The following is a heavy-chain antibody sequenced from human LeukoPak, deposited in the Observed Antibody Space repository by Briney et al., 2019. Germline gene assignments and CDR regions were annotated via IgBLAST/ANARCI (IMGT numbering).Heavy chain of an antibody. CDR1: GGTFSSYA. J-gene: IGHJ4*02. Sequence: SVKVSCKASGGTFSSYAISWVRQAPGQGLEWMGGIIPIFGTANHAQKFQGRVTITTDESASTAYMELSSLRSEGTAVYYCAREGDTAMVPTIYYWGQGTLVTVSS. V-gene: IGHV1-69*05. CDR2: IIPIFGTA. CDR3: AREGDTAMVPTIYY. D-gene: IGHD5-18*01.